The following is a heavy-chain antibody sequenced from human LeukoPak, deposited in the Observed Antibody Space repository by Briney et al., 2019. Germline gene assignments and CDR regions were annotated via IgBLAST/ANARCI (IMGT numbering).Heavy chain of an antibody. Sequence: GSLRLSCVASGFPFSSYWMTWVRQAPGKGLEWVANIKQDGSKKSYVDSVKGRFTISRDNAKNTVYLQMSDLRDEDTAVYYCARGGSSGYWGYFDHWGQGTLVTVSS. CDR3: ARGGSSGYWGYFDH. V-gene: IGHV3-7*03. J-gene: IGHJ4*02. CDR1: GFPFSSYW. D-gene: IGHD3-22*01. CDR2: IKQDGSKK.